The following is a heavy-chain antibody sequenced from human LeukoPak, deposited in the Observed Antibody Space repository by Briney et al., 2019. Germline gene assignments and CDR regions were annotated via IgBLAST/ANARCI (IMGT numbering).Heavy chain of an antibody. CDR2: INHSGST. CDR3: ARGRGFSGYYYY. J-gene: IGHJ4*02. Sequence: PSETLSLTCAVYGGSFSGYYWSWIRQPPGKGLEWIGEINHSGSTNYNPSLKSRVTISVDTSKNQFSLKLSSVTAADTAVYYCARGRGFSGYYYYWGQGTLVTVSS. V-gene: IGHV4-34*01. D-gene: IGHD3-22*01. CDR1: GGSFSGYY.